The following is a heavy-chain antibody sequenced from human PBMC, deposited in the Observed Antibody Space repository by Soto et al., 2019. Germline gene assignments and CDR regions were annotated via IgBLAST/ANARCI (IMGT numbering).Heavy chain of an antibody. CDR2: ISARDYST. Sequence: GGSLRLSCVASGSGLSFRFYAMNWVRQAPGKGLEWVSSISARDYSTYNTDSVKGRFTISRGNSKNTLYLQMNSLRAEDTAVYYCATTRNSSFDHYQGLDVWGQGTTVTVSS. V-gene: IGHV3-23*01. D-gene: IGHD2-15*01. J-gene: IGHJ6*02. CDR3: ATTRNSSFDHYQGLDV. CDR1: GSGLSFRFYA.